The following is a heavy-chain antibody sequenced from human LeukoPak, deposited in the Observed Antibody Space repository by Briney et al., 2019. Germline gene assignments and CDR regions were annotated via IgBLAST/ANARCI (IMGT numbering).Heavy chain of an antibody. V-gene: IGHV3-64D*06. CDR1: GFTFSSYA. CDR3: VKDPRIVVVPAAIGWFDP. Sequence: PGGSLRLSCSASGFTFSSYAMHWVRQAPGKGLEYVSAISSNGGSTYYADSVKGRFTISRDNSKNTLYLQMSSLRAEDTAVYYCVKDPRIVVVPAAIGWFDPWGRGPWSPSPQ. CDR2: ISSNGGST. J-gene: IGHJ5*02. D-gene: IGHD2-2*01.